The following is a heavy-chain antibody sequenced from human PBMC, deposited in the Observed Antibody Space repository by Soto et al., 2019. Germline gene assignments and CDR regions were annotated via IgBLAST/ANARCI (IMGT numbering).Heavy chain of an antibody. CDR1: GLTFNSYS. D-gene: IGHD6-13*01. CDR2: ISGTGERT. CDR3: ATLDGLSAAGTWGNLQH. J-gene: IGHJ1*01. V-gene: IGHV3-23*01. Sequence: EVQLLESGGGLVQPGGSLRLSCAASGLTFNSYSMTWVRQAPGQGLEWVSAISGTGERTYYADSVQGRFTISRDNSKSTGFLQLSSLRAEDTAVYYCATLDGLSAAGTWGNLQHWGQGTLVTFS.